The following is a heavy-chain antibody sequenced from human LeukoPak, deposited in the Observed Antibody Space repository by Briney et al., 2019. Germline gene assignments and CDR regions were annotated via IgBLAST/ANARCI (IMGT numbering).Heavy chain of an antibody. CDR3: AKERISGSYLYAFDI. CDR1: GLTFSSYW. CDR2: IKQDGSEK. D-gene: IGHD1-26*01. V-gene: IGHV3-7*01. Sequence: GGSLRLSCAASGLTFSSYWMSWVRQAPGKGLEWVANIKQDGSEKYYVDSVKGRFTISRDSAQKSLYLQMNSLRAEDTAVYYCAKERISGSYLYAFDIWGQGTMVTVSS. J-gene: IGHJ3*02.